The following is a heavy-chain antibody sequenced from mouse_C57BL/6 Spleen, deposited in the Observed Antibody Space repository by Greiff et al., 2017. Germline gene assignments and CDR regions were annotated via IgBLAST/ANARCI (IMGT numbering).Heavy chain of an antibody. J-gene: IGHJ4*01. CDR3: ARGGSNYGN. D-gene: IGHD2-5*01. Sequence: QVQLQQSGPELVKPGASVKISCTASGYAFSSSWMNWVKQRPGKGLEWIGRIYPGDGDTNYNGKFKGKATLTADKSSSTAYMQLSSLTSEDSAVYFCARGGSNYGNWGQGTSVTVSS. CDR2: IYPGDGDT. CDR1: GYAFSSSW. V-gene: IGHV1-82*01.